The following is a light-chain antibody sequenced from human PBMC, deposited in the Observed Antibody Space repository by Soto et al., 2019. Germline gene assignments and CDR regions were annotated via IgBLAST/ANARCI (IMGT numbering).Light chain of an antibody. V-gene: IGKV1-39*01. CDR2: AAS. CDR1: QSISSY. CDR3: QESYSTPIT. J-gene: IGKJ5*01. Sequence: DIQMTQSPSSLSASVGDRVTITCRASQSISSYLNWYQQKPGKAPKLLIYAASSLQRGVPSRFSGSGSGTDFTLTISSLQPEYCATYYCQESYSTPITFGQGTRLEIK.